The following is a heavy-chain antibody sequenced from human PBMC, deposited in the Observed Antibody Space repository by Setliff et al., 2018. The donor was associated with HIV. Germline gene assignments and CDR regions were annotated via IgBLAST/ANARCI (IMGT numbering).Heavy chain of an antibody. CDR1: GGTFSSYA. CDR2: IIPIFSTA. CDR3: ARDRSNYVGLDAFDI. J-gene: IGHJ3*02. D-gene: IGHD4-4*01. Sequence: SVKVSCKPSGGTFSSYAISWVRQAPGQGLEWMGGIIPIFSTASYAQKFQGRVTITADEFTSTAYMELSSLRSEDTAVYYCARDRSNYVGLDAFDIWGQGTMVTVSS. V-gene: IGHV1-69*13.